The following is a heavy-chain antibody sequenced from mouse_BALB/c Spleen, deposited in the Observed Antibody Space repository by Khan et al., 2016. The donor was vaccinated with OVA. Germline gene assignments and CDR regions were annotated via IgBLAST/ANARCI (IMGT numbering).Heavy chain of an antibody. J-gene: IGHJ3*01. CDR3: ARERGAWFPY. Sequence: VQLQQSGAELARPGASVKLSCKASGYTFTDYNINWVKQRTGPGLEWIGEIYPGSNNTYYNEQFKGKATLTADKSSSTASMQLSSLTSEDSAVYFCARERGAWFPYWGQGTLVTVSA. CDR1: GYTFTDYN. CDR2: IYPGSNNT. V-gene: IGHV1-77*01.